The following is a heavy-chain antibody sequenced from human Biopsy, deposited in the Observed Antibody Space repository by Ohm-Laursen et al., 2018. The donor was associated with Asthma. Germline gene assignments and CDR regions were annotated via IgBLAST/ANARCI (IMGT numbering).Heavy chain of an antibody. V-gene: IGHV1-3*01. Sequence: GASVKVSCKASGYTFISYAIHWVRQALGQRLEWMGWINAGNGNTKYSQKFQGRVTITRDTSASTAYMELSSLRSEDTAVYYCARTYYDFLTGQVNDAFDIWGQGTMVTVSS. CDR2: INAGNGNT. J-gene: IGHJ3*02. CDR3: ARTYYDFLTGQVNDAFDI. D-gene: IGHD3-9*01. CDR1: GYTFISYA.